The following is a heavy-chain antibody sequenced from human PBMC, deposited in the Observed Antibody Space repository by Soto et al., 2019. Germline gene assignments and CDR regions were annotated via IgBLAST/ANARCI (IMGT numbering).Heavy chain of an antibody. CDR1: GFTFSSYA. CDR2: ISGSSGST. Sequence: GGSLRLSCVASGFTFSSYAMSWVRQAPGKGLEWVSSISGSSGSTYNADFVRGRFTISRDKSKNTLYLQMNSLRAEDTAVYYCAKDIVVVVAAGDAFDIWGQGTMVTVSS. CDR3: AKDIVVVVAAGDAFDI. V-gene: IGHV3-23*01. D-gene: IGHD2-15*01. J-gene: IGHJ3*02.